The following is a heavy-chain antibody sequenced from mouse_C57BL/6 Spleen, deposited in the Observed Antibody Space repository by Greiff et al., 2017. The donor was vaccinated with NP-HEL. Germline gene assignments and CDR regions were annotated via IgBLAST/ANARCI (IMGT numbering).Heavy chain of an antibody. CDR2: ISGGGNT. D-gene: IGHD1-1*01. V-gene: IGHV5-9*01. Sequence: DVMLVESGGGLVKPGGSLKLSCAASGFTFSSYTMSWVRQTPEKRLEWVATISGGGNTYYPDSVKGRFTISRDNAKNTLYLQMSSLRSEDTALYYCASAPYYYGPYYYAMDYWGQGTSVTVSS. J-gene: IGHJ4*01. CDR1: GFTFSSYT. CDR3: ASAPYYYGPYYYAMDY.